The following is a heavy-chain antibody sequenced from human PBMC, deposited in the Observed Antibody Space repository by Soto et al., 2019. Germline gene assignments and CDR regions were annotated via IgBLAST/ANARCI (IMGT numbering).Heavy chain of an antibody. CDR1: GGSISSGDYY. J-gene: IGHJ3*02. Sequence: QVQLQESGPGLVKPSQTLSLTCNVSGGSISSGDYYWSWIRQPPGKGLEWIGYIYYSGSTYYKSSLKSRVIISIDTSKNQFFLKLSSVTAADTAVYYCARKGWPDVFDIWGQGAMVTVSS. CDR2: IYYSGST. CDR3: ARKGWPDVFDI. V-gene: IGHV4-30-4*01.